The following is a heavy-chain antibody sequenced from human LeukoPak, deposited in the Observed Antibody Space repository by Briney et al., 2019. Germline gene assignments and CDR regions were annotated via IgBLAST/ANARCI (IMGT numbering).Heavy chain of an antibody. CDR2: INPNSGGT. CDR1: GYTFTGYY. CDR3: ARMGGYSGYETFFDY. J-gene: IGHJ4*02. D-gene: IGHD5-12*01. Sequence: ASVKVSCKASGYTFTGYYMHWVRQAPGQGLEWMGWINPNSGGTNYAQKFQGRVTMTRDTSISTAYMELSRLRSDDTAVYYCARMGGYSGYETFFDYWDQGTLVTVSS. V-gene: IGHV1-2*02.